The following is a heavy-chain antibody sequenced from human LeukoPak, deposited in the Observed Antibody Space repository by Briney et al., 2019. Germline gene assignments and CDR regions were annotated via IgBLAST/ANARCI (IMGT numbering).Heavy chain of an antibody. CDR2: ISDGGDRT. CDR3: AKGPVVTFDI. V-gene: IGHV3-23*01. D-gene: IGHD2-15*01. CDR1: GFTFSSYD. J-gene: IGHJ3*02. Sequence: GGTLRLSCATSGFTFSSYDMSWVRQAPGKGLEWVSGISDGGDRTNYADSVKGRFTISRDNSKKTLYLQMNSLRAEDTAVYYCAKGPVVTFDIWGQGTMVTVSS.